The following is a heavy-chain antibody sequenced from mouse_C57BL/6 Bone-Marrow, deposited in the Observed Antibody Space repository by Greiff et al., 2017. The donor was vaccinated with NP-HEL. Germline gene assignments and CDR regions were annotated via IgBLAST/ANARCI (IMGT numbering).Heavy chain of an antibody. CDR2: SRNKANDYTT. CDR3: ARDYDGYYERAMDY. J-gene: IGHJ4*01. Sequence: EVNLVESGGGLVQSGRSLRLSCATSGFTFSDFYMEWVRQAPGKGLEWIAASRNKANDYTTEYSASVKGRFIVSRDTSQSILYLQMNALRAEDTAIYYCARDYDGYYERAMDYWGQGTSVTVSS. CDR1: GFTFSDFY. D-gene: IGHD2-3*01. V-gene: IGHV7-1*01.